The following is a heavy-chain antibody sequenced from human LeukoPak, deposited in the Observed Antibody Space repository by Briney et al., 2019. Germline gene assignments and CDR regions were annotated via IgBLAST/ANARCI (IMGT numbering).Heavy chain of an antibody. CDR1: GFTFSSYG. CDR3: AKQSFPMGYESSCDY. D-gene: IGHD1-1*01. V-gene: IGHV3-30*02. Sequence: GGSLRLSCAASGFTFSSYGMHWVRQPPGKGLEWVAFIRYNGSNKYYADSVNGRFTISRDNSNHTLYLQMYILIADDTAVYFFAKQSFPMGYESSCDYWGKGTLVTVSS. CDR2: IRYNGSNK. J-gene: IGHJ4*02.